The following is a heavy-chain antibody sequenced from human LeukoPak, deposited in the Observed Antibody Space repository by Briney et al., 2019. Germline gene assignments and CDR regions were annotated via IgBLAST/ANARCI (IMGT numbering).Heavy chain of an antibody. D-gene: IGHD6-13*01. V-gene: IGHV1-24*01. CDR3: ATGPRAASDYYYYGMDV. CDR1: GYTLTELS. CDR2: SDPEDGET. Sequence: AAVKVSCKVSGYTLTELSMHWVRQAPGKGLEWMGGSDPEDGETIYAQKFQGRVTMTEDTSTDTAYMELSSLRSEDTAVYYCATGPRAASDYYYYGMDVWGQGTTVTVSS. J-gene: IGHJ6*02.